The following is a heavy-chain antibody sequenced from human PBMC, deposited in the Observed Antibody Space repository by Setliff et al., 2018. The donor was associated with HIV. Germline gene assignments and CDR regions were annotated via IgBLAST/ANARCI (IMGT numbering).Heavy chain of an antibody. CDR2: ISGSGGST. V-gene: IGHV3-23*01. Sequence: GGSLRLSCAVSGLTFDDYVMHWVRQRPGKGLEWVSAISGSGGSTYYADSVKGRFTISRDNSKNTLYLQMNSLRAEDTAVYYCAKSPAYYYYMDVWGKGTTVTVSS. J-gene: IGHJ6*03. CDR3: AKSPAYYYYMDV. CDR1: GLTFDDYV.